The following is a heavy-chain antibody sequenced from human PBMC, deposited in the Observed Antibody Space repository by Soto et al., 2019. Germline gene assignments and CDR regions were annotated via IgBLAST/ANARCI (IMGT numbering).Heavy chain of an antibody. CDR3: AKDLYSGSLIDY. CDR1: GFTFSSYG. CDR2: ISYDGSNK. V-gene: IGHV3-30*18. J-gene: IGHJ4*02. Sequence: PGGSLRLSCAASGFTFSSYGMHWVRQAPGKGLEWVAVISYDGSNKYYADSVKGRFTISRDNSKNTLYLQMNSLRAEDTAVYYCAKDLYSGSLIDYWGQGTLVTAPQ. D-gene: IGHD1-26*01.